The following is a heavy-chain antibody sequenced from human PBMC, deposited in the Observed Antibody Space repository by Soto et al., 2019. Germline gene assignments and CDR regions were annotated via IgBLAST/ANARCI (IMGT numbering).Heavy chain of an antibody. CDR1: GFNFSSYN. D-gene: IGHD3-9*01. CDR3: ARETTTITIADY. Sequence: EVQLVESGGGLVQPGGSLRLSCVVSGFNFSSYNMNWVRRAPGKGLEWVSYISSSGSAIYADSVKGRFTISRDNAKNSLYLQMNSLRAEDTAVYYCARETTTITIADYWGQGTLVTVSS. V-gene: IGHV3-48*01. J-gene: IGHJ4*02. CDR2: ISSSGSAI.